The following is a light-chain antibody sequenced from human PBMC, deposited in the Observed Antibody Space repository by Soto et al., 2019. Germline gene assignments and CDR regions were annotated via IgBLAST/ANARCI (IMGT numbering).Light chain of an antibody. CDR1: QSVLHSPTNNNY. CDR2: WAS. Sequence: DIVMTQSPDSLAVSLGERATINCKSSQSVLHSPTNNNYLAWYQKKPGQPPKLLIYWASTRESGVPDRFSGSGSGTDFTRTINSLQAEDAAVYYCHQYYSIPRTFGQGTMVEIK. V-gene: IGKV4-1*01. CDR3: HQYYSIPRT. J-gene: IGKJ1*01.